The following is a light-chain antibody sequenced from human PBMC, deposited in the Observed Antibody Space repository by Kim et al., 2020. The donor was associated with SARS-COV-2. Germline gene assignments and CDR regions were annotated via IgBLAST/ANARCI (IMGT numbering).Light chain of an antibody. Sequence: EIVLTQSPGTLSLSPGERATLSCRASQSVSSNYLAWYQQKLGQAPRLLIYGASSRATGIPDRFSGSGSGTEFTLTISRLEPEDFAVYYCQQYGSAPPITFGGVTKVDIK. J-gene: IGKJ4*01. V-gene: IGKV3-20*01. CDR3: QQYGSAPPIT. CDR1: QSVSSNY. CDR2: GAS.